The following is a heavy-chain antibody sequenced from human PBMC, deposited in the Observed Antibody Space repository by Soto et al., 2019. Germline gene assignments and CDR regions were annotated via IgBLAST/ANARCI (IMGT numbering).Heavy chain of an antibody. D-gene: IGHD2-15*01. V-gene: IGHV4-59*08. CDR3: ARQAEIVVVVAATLDAFDI. CDR2: IYYSGST. Sequence: SETLSLTCTVSGGSISSYYWSWIRQPPGKGLEWIGYIYYSGSTNSNPSLKSRVTISVDTSKNQFSLKLSSVTAADTAVYYCARQAEIVVVVAATLDAFDIWGQGTMVTVSS. CDR1: GGSISSYY. J-gene: IGHJ3*02.